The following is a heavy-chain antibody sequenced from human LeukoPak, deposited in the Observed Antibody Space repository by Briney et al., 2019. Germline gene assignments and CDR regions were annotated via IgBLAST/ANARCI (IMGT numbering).Heavy chain of an antibody. CDR1: GGSISSYY. V-gene: IGHV4-4*09. Sequence: SETLSLTCTVSGGSISSYYWSWIRQPPGKGLEWIGYIYTSGSTNYNPSLKSRLTISVDTSKNQFSLKLSSVTAADTAVYYCARGDGWYYYWGQGTLVTVSS. D-gene: IGHD6-19*01. CDR3: ARGDGWYYY. J-gene: IGHJ4*02. CDR2: IYTSGST.